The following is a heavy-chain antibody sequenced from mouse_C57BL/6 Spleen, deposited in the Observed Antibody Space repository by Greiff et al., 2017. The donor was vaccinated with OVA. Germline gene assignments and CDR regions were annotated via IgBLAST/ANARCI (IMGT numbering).Heavy chain of an antibody. CDR3: AREDDYGSDWYFDV. J-gene: IGHJ1*03. Sequence: DVKLQESGPELVKPGASVKIPCKASGYTFTDYNMDWVKQSHGKSLEWIGDINPNNGGTIYNQKFKGKATLTVDKSSSTAYMELRSLTSEDTAVYYCAREDDYGSDWYFDVWGTGTTVTVSS. D-gene: IGHD1-1*01. V-gene: IGHV1-18*01. CDR1: GYTFTDYN. CDR2: INPNNGGT.